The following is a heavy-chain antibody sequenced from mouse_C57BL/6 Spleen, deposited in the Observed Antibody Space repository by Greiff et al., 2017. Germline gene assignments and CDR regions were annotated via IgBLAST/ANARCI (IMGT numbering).Heavy chain of an antibody. V-gene: IGHV1-82*01. D-gene: IGHD1-3*01. J-gene: IGHJ2*01. CDR1: GYAFSSSW. CDR2: IYPGDGDT. CDR3: ARSFDNYADY. Sequence: VKLMESGPELVKPGASVKISCKASGYAFSSSWMNWVKQRPGKGLEWIGRIYPGDGDTNYNGKFKGKATLTADKSSSTAYMQLSSLTSEDSAVYFCARSFDNYADYWGQGTTRTVSS.